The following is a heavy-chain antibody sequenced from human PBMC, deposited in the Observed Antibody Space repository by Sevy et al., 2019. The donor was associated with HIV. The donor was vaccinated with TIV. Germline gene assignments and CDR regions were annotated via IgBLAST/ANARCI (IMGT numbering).Heavy chain of an antibody. V-gene: IGHV4-59*01. CDR1: GGSISSYY. Sequence: SETLSLTCTVSGGSISSYYWSWIRQPPGKGLEWIGYIYYSGSTNYNPSLKSRVTISVDRSKNQFSLKLSSVTAADTAVYYCARDRGDGYFDYWGQGTLVTVSS. CDR3: ARDRGDGYFDY. D-gene: IGHD3-10*01. J-gene: IGHJ4*02. CDR2: IYYSGST.